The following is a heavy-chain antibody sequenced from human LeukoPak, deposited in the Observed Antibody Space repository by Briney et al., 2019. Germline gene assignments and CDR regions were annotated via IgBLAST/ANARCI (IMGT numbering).Heavy chain of an antibody. V-gene: IGHV3-48*03. Sequence: PGGSLRLSCAASGFTFSSYEMNWVRQAPGKGLEWVSHIDATGTIIYYADSVKGRFTISRDNAKNSLYPQMNSLRAEDTAVYYCARDQPSSWYYFDYWGQGTLVTVSS. CDR1: GFTFSSYE. D-gene: IGHD6-13*01. CDR3: ARDQPSSWYYFDY. J-gene: IGHJ4*02. CDR2: IDATGTII.